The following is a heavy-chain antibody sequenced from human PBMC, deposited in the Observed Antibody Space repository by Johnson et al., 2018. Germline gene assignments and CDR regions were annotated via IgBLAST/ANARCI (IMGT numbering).Heavy chain of an antibody. Sequence: VQLVQSGAEVKKPGESLKISCKGSGYSFTSYWIGWVRQMPGKGLEWMGIIYPGDSDTRYSPSFQGQVTISADKSISTADLQWSSLKASDTAMYYCARLPSFAVAATVVDYWGQGTLVTVSS. J-gene: IGHJ4*02. CDR1: GYSFTSYW. V-gene: IGHV5-51*01. D-gene: IGHD4-23*01. CDR2: IYPGDSDT. CDR3: ARLPSFAVAATVVDY.